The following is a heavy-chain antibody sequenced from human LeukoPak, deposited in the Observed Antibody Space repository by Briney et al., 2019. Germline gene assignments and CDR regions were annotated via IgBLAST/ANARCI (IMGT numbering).Heavy chain of an antibody. CDR2: ISAYNSNT. V-gene: IGHV1-18*01. Sequence: GASVKVSCKASGYTFTSYGISWVRQAPGQGLEWMGWISAYNSNTNYAQKLQGRVTMTTDTSTSTAYMELRSLRSDDTAVYYCARVPGDIVVVPAAYWGQGTLVTVSS. CDR1: GYTFTSYG. D-gene: IGHD2-2*01. J-gene: IGHJ4*02. CDR3: ARVPGDIVVVPAAY.